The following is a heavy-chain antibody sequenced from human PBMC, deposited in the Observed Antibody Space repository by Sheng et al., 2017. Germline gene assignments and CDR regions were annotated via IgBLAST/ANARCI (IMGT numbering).Heavy chain of an antibody. J-gene: IGHJ2*01. CDR2: VRHSGHS. D-gene: IGHD3-16*01. V-gene: IGHV4-38-2*02. CDR3: ARDINLHWGXPPWYFDS. Sequence: QVVLQESGPGLVKPSETLSLTCVVSADSIISEHYWAWVRQPPGKGLEWIASVRHSGHSNYNPSLRSRVTISVDTSKNQFSLNDDLLLPAVTTRPSTFCARDINLHWGXPPWYFDSLGPRHPWSLVSS. CDR1: ADSIISEHY.